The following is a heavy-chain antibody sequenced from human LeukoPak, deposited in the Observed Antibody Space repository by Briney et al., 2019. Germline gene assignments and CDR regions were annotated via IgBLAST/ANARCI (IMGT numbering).Heavy chain of an antibody. V-gene: IGHV4-34*01. CDR3: AGAGTTGPTTRFDP. D-gene: IGHD2/OR15-2a*01. CDR1: GGSFSGYY. CDR2: INHSGST. Sequence: PSETLSLTCAVYGGSFSGYYWSWIRQPPGKGLEWIGEINHSGSTNYNPSLKSRVTISVDTSKNQFSLKLSSVTAADTAVYYCAGAGTTGPTTRFDPWGQGTL. J-gene: IGHJ5*02.